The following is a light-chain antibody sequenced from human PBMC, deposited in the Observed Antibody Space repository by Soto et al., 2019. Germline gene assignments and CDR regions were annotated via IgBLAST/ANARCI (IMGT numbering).Light chain of an antibody. J-gene: IGKJ1*01. CDR3: QQYYSYPWT. CDR1: QGISSY. V-gene: IGKV1-8*01. Sequence: AIRMTQCPSSLSASTGDRFTITRMASQGISSYLAWYQQKPGKARKLLIYAASTLQSGVPSRFSGSGSGTDFTITISCLQSEDFATYYCQQYYSYPWTVGQGTKVEI. CDR2: AAS.